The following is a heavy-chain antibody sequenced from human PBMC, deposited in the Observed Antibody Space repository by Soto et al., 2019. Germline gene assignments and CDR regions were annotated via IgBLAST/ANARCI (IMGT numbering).Heavy chain of an antibody. J-gene: IGHJ5*02. V-gene: IGHV6-1*01. Sequence: SQTLSLTCAISGDSVSSNSAAWNWIRQSPSRGLEWLGRTYYRSKWYNDYAVSVKGRITINPDTSKNQFSLQLNSVTPEDTAVYYCARDTTSIAARPDWFDPWGQGTLVTVSS. CDR1: GDSVSSNSAA. CDR3: ARDTTSIAARPDWFDP. CDR2: TYYRSKWYN. D-gene: IGHD6-6*01.